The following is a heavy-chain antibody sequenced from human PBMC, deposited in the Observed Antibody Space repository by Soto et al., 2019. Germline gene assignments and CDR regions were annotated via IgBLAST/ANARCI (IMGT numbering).Heavy chain of an antibody. CDR2: ISWNSGSI. Sequence: EVQLVESGGGLVQPGRSLRLSCAASGFTFDDYAMHWVRQAPGKGLEWVSGISWNSGSIGYADSVKGRFTISRDNAKNSLYLQMNSQRAEDTALYYCAKDTSDNWNYGGDAFDIWGQGTMVTVSS. D-gene: IGHD1-7*01. CDR1: GFTFDDYA. V-gene: IGHV3-9*01. CDR3: AKDTSDNWNYGGDAFDI. J-gene: IGHJ3*02.